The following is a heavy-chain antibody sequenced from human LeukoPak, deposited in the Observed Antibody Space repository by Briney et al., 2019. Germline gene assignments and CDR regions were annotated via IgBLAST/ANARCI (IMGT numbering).Heavy chain of an antibody. Sequence: SETLSLTCAVSGYSISSRYYWGWIRQPPGKGLEWIGSIYHSGSTYYNPSLKSRVTISVDTSKNQFSLKLSSVTAADTAVYYCARVNSYYYMDVWGKGTTVTVSS. V-gene: IGHV4-38-2*01. CDR2: IYHSGST. CDR3: ARVNSYYYMDV. J-gene: IGHJ6*03. CDR1: GYSISSRYY.